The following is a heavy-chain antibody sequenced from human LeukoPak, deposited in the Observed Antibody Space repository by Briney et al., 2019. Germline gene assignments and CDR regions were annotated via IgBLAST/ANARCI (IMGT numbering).Heavy chain of an antibody. J-gene: IGHJ5*02. V-gene: IGHV1-18*01. CDR1: GYTFTSYG. CDR3: AREREPAYSSSSSGGWFDP. D-gene: IGHD6-6*01. CDR2: ISAYNGNT. Sequence: GASVTVSCKASGYTFTSYGISWVRQAPGQGLEWMGWISAYNGNTNYAQKLQGRVTMTTDTSTSTAYMELRSLRSDDTAVYYCAREREPAYSSSSSGGWFDPWGQGTLVTVSS.